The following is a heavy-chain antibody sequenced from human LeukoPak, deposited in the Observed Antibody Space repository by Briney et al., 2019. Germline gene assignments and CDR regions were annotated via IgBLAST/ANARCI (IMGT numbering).Heavy chain of an antibody. Sequence: GGSLRLSCAASGFTFSSYEMNWVRQAPGKGLEWISYISSSGSPIYYADSVKGRFTISRDNAKNSLYLQMNSLRAEDTAVYYCAELGITMIGGVWGKGTTVTISS. V-gene: IGHV3-48*03. CDR3: AELGITMIGGV. CDR1: GFTFSSYE. D-gene: IGHD3-10*02. J-gene: IGHJ6*04. CDR2: ISSSGSPI.